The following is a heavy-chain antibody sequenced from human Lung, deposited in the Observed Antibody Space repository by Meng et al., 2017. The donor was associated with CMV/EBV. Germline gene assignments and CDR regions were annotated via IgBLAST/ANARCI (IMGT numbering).Heavy chain of an antibody. CDR2: SAPASSDT. V-gene: IGHV1-2*04. CDR3: ARGIINSEGKRALDF. D-gene: IGHD2/OR15-2a*01. Sequence: GSRFSGSNIPWVRQTPGQGLEWVRMSAPASSDTAYGRNFQGWVTLTRDTSINTVFLELTRLKFDDTALYYCARGIINSEGKRALDFWGQGTLVTVSS. CDR1: GSRFSGSN. J-gene: IGHJ4*02.